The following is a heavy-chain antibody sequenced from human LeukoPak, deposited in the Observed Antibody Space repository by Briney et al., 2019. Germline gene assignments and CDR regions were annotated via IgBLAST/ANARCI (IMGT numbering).Heavy chain of an antibody. V-gene: IGHV4-4*07. J-gene: IGHJ4*02. CDR1: GGSISSYY. CDR2: IYTSGST. D-gene: IGHD3-10*01. CDR3: ARVSQGVVWFGELGYFDY. Sequence: PSETLSLTCTVSGGSISSYYWSWIRQPAGKGLEWIGRIYTSGSTNYNPSLKSRVTMSVDTSKKQFSLKLSSVTAADAAVYYCARVSQGVVWFGELGYFDYWGQGTLVTVSS.